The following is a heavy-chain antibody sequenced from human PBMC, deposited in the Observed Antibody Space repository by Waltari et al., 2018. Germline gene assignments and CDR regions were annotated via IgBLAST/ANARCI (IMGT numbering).Heavy chain of an antibody. CDR3: ARVVFKGPSYGMDV. Sequence: QVQLVQSGAEVKKPGASVKVSCKASGYTFTGYYMHWVRQAPGQGLEWMGRINPNSGGTNYAQKFQGRVTMTRDTSISTAYMELSRRRSDDTAVYYCARVVFKGPSYGMDVWGQGTTVTVSS. CDR1: GYTFTGYY. J-gene: IGHJ6*02. V-gene: IGHV1-2*06. CDR2: INPNSGGT. D-gene: IGHD3-16*01.